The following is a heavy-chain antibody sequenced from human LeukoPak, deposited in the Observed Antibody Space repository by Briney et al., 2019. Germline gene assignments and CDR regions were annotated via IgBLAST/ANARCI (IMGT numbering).Heavy chain of an antibody. J-gene: IGHJ5*02. CDR1: GDYISNISYY. V-gene: IGHV4-39*01. CDR3: ARRREGVSWFDP. Sequence: SETLSLTCTVSGDYISNISYYWGWIRQPPGKGLEWIALINYNERTFNNPSLKSRVAISIDTSNNQFSLKLTSVTAADTAVYYCARRREGVSWFDPW. D-gene: IGHD1-26*01. CDR2: INYNERT.